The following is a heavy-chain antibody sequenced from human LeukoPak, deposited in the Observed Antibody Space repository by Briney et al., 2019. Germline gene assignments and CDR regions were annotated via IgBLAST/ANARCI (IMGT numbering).Heavy chain of an antibody. D-gene: IGHD1-26*01. CDR1: GYTFTSYG. V-gene: IGHV1-18*01. CDR3: ARANKVGAYYYGMDV. CDR2: ISAYNGNT. Sequence: ASVEVSCKASGYTFTSYGISWVRQAPGQGLEWMGWISAYNGNTNYAQKLQGRVTMTTDTSTSTAYMELRSLRSDDTAVYYCARANKVGAYYYGMDVWGQGTTVTVSS. J-gene: IGHJ6*02.